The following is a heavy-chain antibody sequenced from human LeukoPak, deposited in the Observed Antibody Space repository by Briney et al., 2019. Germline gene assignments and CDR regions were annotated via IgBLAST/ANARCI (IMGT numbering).Heavy chain of an antibody. V-gene: IGHV3-23*01. D-gene: IGHD2-2*01. J-gene: IGHJ6*04. CDR1: GFTFSSYA. Sequence: GGSLRLSCAASGFTFSSYAMSWVRQAPGKGLEWVSAISGSGGSTYYADSVKGRFTISRDNSKNTLYLQMNSLRAEDTAVYYCAKGGYCSSSSCDGVYWYYYGMDVWGKGTTGTVSS. CDR3: AKGGYCSSSSCDGVYWYYYGMDV. CDR2: ISGSGGST.